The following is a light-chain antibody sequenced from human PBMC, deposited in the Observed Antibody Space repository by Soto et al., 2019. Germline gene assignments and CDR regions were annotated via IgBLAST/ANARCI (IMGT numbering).Light chain of an antibody. CDR2: EVS. CDR1: SSDVGGYNY. Sequence: QSALTQPASVSGSPGQSITISCTGTSSDVGGYNYVSWYQQHPGKAPKLMIYEVSNRPSGVSNRFSGSKSGNTASLTISGLQAEDEGDYYCSSYTSSSTLVYVFGTGTKVTVL. J-gene: IGLJ1*01. CDR3: SSYTSSSTLVYV. V-gene: IGLV2-14*01.